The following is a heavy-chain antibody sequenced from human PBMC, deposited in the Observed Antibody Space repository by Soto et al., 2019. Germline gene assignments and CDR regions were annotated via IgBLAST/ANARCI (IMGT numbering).Heavy chain of an antibody. CDR2: IYSGGST. CDR3: ASLGDTPAGDY. CDR1: GFTVSSNY. J-gene: IGHJ4*02. D-gene: IGHD1-26*01. Sequence: EVQLVETGGGLIQPGGSLRLSCAASGFTVSSNYMSWVRQAPGKGLEWVSVIYSGGSTYYADSVKGRFTISRDNSKNTIYLKLTSLRAEDTAVYYCASLGDTPAGDYWGQGTLVTVSS. V-gene: IGHV3-53*02.